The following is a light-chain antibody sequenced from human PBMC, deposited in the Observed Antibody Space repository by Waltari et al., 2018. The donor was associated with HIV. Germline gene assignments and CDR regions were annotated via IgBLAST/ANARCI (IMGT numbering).Light chain of an antibody. V-gene: IGKV3-15*01. Sequence: TLSCRASQSVSSNLAWYQQKPGQAPRLLIYGTSTRATGIPARFSGSGSGTEFTLTISSLQSEDFAVYFCQQYNDWPPWTFGPGTKVEIK. CDR1: QSVSSN. CDR3: QQYNDWPPWT. J-gene: IGKJ1*01. CDR2: GTS.